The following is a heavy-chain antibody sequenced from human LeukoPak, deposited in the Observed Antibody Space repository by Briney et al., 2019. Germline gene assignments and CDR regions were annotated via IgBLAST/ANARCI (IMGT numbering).Heavy chain of an antibody. CDR1: GFTFSSCW. V-gene: IGHV3-7*05. Sequence: GGSLRLSCAASGFTFSSCWMTWVRQAPGKGLEWVANINQNGGAIYYVDSVKGRFTISRDNAKNSLYLQMNSLRAEDTAVYYCSRLPGSDSYFDYWGQGALVTVSS. J-gene: IGHJ4*02. D-gene: IGHD2-21*02. CDR3: SRLPGSDSYFDY. CDR2: INQNGGAI.